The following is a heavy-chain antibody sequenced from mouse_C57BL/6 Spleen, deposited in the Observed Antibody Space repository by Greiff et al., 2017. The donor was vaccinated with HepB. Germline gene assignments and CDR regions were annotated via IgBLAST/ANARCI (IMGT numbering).Heavy chain of an antibody. CDR2: INPNNGGT. V-gene: IGHV1-18*01. J-gene: IGHJ4*01. CDR3: EKRGMGAMDY. Sequence: SGPELVKPGASVKIPCKASGYTFTDYNMDWVKQSHGKSLEWIGDINPNNGGTIYNQKFKGKATLTVDKSSRTDYMELRRLTSEDTAVYYCEKRGMGAMDYWGQGTSVTVCS. D-gene: IGHD2-3*01. CDR1: GYTFTDYN.